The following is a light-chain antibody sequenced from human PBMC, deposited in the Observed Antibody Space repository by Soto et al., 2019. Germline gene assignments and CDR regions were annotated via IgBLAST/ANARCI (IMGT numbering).Light chain of an antibody. J-gene: IGKJ4*01. CDR3: QQYDTWPPLT. CDR2: GAS. CDR1: QNVGTK. V-gene: IGKV3-15*01. Sequence: EIVMTQSPATLSVSPGERATLSCRASQNVGTKLAWYQQKPGQAPRLLIYGASTRATGFPARFSGSGSGTEFTLTISSPQSEDVAVYYCQQYDTWPPLTFGGGTKVEIK.